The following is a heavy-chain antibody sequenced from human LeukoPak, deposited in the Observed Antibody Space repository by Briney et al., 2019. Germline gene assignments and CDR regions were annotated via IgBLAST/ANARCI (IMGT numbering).Heavy chain of an antibody. Sequence: SQTLSLTCAISGDSVSNNRAAWHWIRQSPSRGLEWLGRTYYRSKWNNEYALSVQGRISINADTLKNQFSLQVNSVTPEDTAVYFCARDGPGLGTNAFDVWGQGTMVSVSS. D-gene: IGHD7-27*01. CDR3: ARDGPGLGTNAFDV. CDR2: TYYRSKWNN. J-gene: IGHJ3*01. V-gene: IGHV6-1*01. CDR1: GDSVSNNRAA.